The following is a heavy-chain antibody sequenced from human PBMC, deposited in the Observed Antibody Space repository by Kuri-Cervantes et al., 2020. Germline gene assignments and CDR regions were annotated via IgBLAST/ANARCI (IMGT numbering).Heavy chain of an antibody. V-gene: IGHV4-39*01. Sequence: GSLRLSCTVSGGSISSSSYYWGWIRQPPGKGLEWIGSIYYSGSTYYNPSLKSRVTISVDTSKNQFSLKLNSVTAADTAVYYCARHGGESTLNHFDYWGQGTLVTVSS. CDR1: GGSISSSSYY. J-gene: IGHJ4*02. CDR3: ARHGGESTLNHFDY. CDR2: IYYSGST. D-gene: IGHD3-16*01.